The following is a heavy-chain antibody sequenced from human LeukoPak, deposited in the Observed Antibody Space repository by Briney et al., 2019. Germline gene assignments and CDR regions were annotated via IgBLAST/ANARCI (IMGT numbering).Heavy chain of an antibody. Sequence: ESGPTLVNPTQTLTLTCTSSGFSLNTRGVGVGWIRQPPGRALEWLALIYWDDDRRYSPSLKSRLTITKDTSKNQVVLTMTNMDPVDTATYFCAHRKNYYDSSVFDNWGQGTLVTVSS. CDR3: AHRKNYYDSSVFDN. D-gene: IGHD3-22*01. J-gene: IGHJ4*02. CDR1: GFSLNTRGVG. V-gene: IGHV2-5*02. CDR2: IYWDDDR.